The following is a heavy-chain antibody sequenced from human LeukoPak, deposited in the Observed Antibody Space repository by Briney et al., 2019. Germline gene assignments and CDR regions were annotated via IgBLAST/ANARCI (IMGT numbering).Heavy chain of an antibody. V-gene: IGHV4-30-2*01. CDR3: ASLNGSGRSFVY. J-gene: IGHJ4*02. D-gene: IGHD3-10*01. CDR2: IYHSGST. CDR1: GGSISSGGHS. Sequence: SQTLSLTCAVSGGSISSGGHSWTWIRQPPGKGLEWIGYIYHSGSTNYNPSLKSRVTISVDKSKNQFSLKLSSVTAADTAVYYCASLNGSGRSFVYWGQGTLVTVSS.